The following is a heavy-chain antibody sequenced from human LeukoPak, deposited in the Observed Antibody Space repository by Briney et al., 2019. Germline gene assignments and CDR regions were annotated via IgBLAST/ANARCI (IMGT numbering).Heavy chain of an antibody. J-gene: IGHJ4*02. CDR2: ISYDGSNK. V-gene: IGHV3-30*18. CDR3: AKLGVGADYFDY. CDR1: GFTFSSYG. D-gene: IGHD1-26*01. Sequence: HSGGSLRLSCAASGFTFSSYGMHWVRQAPGKGLEWVAVISYDGSNKYYADSVKGRFTISRDNSKNTLYLQMNSLRAEDTAVYYCAKLGVGADYFDYWGQGTLVTVSS.